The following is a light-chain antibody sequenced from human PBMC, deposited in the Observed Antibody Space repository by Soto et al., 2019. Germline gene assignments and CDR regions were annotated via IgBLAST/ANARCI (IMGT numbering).Light chain of an antibody. V-gene: IGLV1-47*01. J-gene: IGLJ3*02. CDR1: SSNIGAGYD. CDR3: AAWDDSLSRWV. Sequence: QSVLTQPPSVSGAPGQRVTISCTGSSSNIGAGYDVHWYQQLPGTAPKLLIYRNNQRPSGVPDRFSGSKSGTSASLAISGLRSEDEADYYCAAWDDSLSRWVFGGGTKLTVL. CDR2: RNN.